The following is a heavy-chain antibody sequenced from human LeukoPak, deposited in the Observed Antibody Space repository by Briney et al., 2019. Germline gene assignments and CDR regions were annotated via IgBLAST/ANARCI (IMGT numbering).Heavy chain of an antibody. V-gene: IGHV3-9*03. CDR1: GFTFDDYA. CDR2: ISWNSGSI. D-gene: IGHD6-6*01. CDR3: XXXKSSSSREYYFDY. J-gene: IGHJ4*02. Sequence: PGGSLRLSCAASGFTFDDYAMHWVRQAPGKGLEWVSGISWNSGSIGYADSVKGRFTISRDNAKNSLYLQMNSLRAEDMALYNCXXXKSSSSREYYFDYWGQGTLVTVSS.